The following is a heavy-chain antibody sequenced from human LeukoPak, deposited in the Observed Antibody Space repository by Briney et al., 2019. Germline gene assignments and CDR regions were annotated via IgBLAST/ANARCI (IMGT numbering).Heavy chain of an antibody. J-gene: IGHJ4*02. CDR2: IYYSGST. Sequence: PSETLSLTCTVSGGSISSYYWSWLRQPPGKGLEWIGYIYYSGSTNYNPSLKSRVTISVDTSKNQFSLKLSSVTAADTAVYYCAREARYSSGAFDYWGQGTLVTVSS. V-gene: IGHV4-59*01. CDR3: AREARYSSGAFDY. CDR1: GGSISSYY. D-gene: IGHD6-19*01.